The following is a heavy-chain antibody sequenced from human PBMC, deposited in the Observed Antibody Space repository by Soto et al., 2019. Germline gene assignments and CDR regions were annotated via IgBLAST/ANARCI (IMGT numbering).Heavy chain of an antibody. D-gene: IGHD6-13*01. CDR2: IWYDGSNK. J-gene: IGHJ4*02. Sequence: QVQLVESGGGVVQPGRSLRLSCAASGFTFSSYGMHWVRQAPGKGLEWVAVIWYDGSNKYYADSVKGRFTISRDNSKNTLYLHMNSLRAEDTAVYYCARVGYSSSWYGVDYWGQGTLVTVSS. CDR3: ARVGYSSSWYGVDY. CDR1: GFTFSSYG. V-gene: IGHV3-33*01.